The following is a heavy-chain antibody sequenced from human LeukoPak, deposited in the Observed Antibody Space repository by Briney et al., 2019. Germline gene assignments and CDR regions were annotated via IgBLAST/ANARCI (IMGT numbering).Heavy chain of an antibody. J-gene: IGHJ5*02. V-gene: IGHV1-46*01. Sequence: ASVEVSCKASGYTFTSYYMYWVRQAPGQGLEWMGIINPSGGSPSYAQKFQGRVTMTRDTSTSTVYMELSSLRSEDTAVYYCARVGPFRRFDPWGQGTLVTVSS. CDR3: ARVGPFRRFDP. CDR2: INPSGGSP. CDR1: GYTFTSYY.